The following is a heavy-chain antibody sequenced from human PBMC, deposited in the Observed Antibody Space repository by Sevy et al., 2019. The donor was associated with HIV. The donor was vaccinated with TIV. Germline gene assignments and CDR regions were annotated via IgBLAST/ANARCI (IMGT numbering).Heavy chain of an antibody. CDR2: LSFGCGEI. CDR3: AREGCTKPHDY. J-gene: IGHJ4*02. D-gene: IGHD2-8*01. Sequence: GGSLRLSCAASGFTFAKYSMSWVRQPPGKGLEWVSTLSFGCGEINYADSVKGRFTISRDNSKSSVYLQMNNLRPEDTAVYYCAREGCTKPHDYWGQGTLVTVSS. V-gene: IGHV3-23*01. CDR1: GFTFAKYS.